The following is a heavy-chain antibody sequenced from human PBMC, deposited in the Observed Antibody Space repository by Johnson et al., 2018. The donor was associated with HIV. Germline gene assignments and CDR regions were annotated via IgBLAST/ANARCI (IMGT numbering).Heavy chain of an antibody. V-gene: IGHV3-53*01. J-gene: IGHJ3*02. CDR3: ARDWDYYDSSGYYYANMLDAFDI. D-gene: IGHD3-22*01. CDR1: GFIVSINY. Sequence: VQLVESGGGLIQPGGSLRLSCAASGFIVSINYMSWVRQPPGKGLEWVSVIYSGGTGYADSVKGRFTISRDNAKNSLYLEMNSLRAEDTALYYCARDWDYYDSSGYYYANMLDAFDIWGHGTLVTVSS. CDR2: IYSGGT.